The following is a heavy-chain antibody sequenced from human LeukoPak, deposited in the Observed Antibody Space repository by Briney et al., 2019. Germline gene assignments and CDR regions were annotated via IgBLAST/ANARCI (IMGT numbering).Heavy chain of an antibody. CDR3: ARDRSGYSGYDFFDY. D-gene: IGHD5-12*01. CDR2: ISTSSTYI. J-gene: IGHJ4*02. V-gene: IGHV3-21*01. CDR1: GFTFSIYS. Sequence: PGGSLRLSCAASGFTFSIYSMNWVRQAPGKGLEWVSSISTSSTYIDYADSMKGRFTISRDNAKNSLYLQMNSLRAEDTAVYYCARDRSGYSGYDFFDYWGQGALVTVSS.